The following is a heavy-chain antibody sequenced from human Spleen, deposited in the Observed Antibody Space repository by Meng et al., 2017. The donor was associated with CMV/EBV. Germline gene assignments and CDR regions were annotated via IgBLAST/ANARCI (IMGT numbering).Heavy chain of an antibody. J-gene: IGHJ6*02. CDR1: GYTFTSYY. Sequence: ASVKVSCKASGYTFTSYYMHWVRQAPGQGLEWMGIINPSGGSTSYAQKFQGRVTMTRDTSTSTVYMELSSLRSEDTAVYYGARAPQGGSGSQNGAIGVGLSDGMDVWGQGTTVTVSS. D-gene: IGHD3-10*01. V-gene: IGHV1-46*01. CDR2: INPSGGST. CDR3: ARAPQGGSGSQNGAIGVGLSDGMDV.